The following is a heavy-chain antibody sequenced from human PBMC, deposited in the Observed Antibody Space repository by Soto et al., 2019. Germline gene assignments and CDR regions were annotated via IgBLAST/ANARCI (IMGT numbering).Heavy chain of an antibody. CDR3: ARLEKWYYNYYGLDV. CDR2: IDPGDSST. CDR1: GYSFTTYW. Sequence: GESLKISCHGSGYSFTTYWISWVRQMPGKGLEWMGKIDPGDSSTNYSPSFRGHITISVDRSINTAHLQFSSLKAADTAVYYCARLEKWYYNYYGLDVWGQGTMVTVPS. D-gene: IGHD1-26*01. J-gene: IGHJ6*02. V-gene: IGHV5-10-1*01.